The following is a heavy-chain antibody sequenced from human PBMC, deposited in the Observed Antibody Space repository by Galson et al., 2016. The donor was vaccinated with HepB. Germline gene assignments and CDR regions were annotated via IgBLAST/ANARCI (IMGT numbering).Heavy chain of an antibody. CDR1: GGSINSRNSY. D-gene: IGHD3-16*01. Sequence: SETLSLTCTVSGGSINSRNSYWGWIRQSPGKGLEYVGSVSHSGKTYYHPSLKSRVAMSVDTSKNQFSLKLSSVTAADTAVYYCTRLSGGPIAWGQGTLVTVSS. CDR3: TRLSGGPIA. J-gene: IGHJ4*02. V-gene: IGHV4-39*07. CDR2: VSHSGKT.